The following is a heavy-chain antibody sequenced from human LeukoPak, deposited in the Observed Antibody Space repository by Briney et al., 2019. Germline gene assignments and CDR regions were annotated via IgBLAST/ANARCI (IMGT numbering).Heavy chain of an antibody. Sequence: GALEKVSCKASGYTFTNYALHWVRQAPGQRPEWMGWITAGNGNTKYSQNFQGRVTITRDTSASTAYMELSSLRSEDTAVYYCASLLGVRGVIRYYFDYWGQGTLVTVSS. CDR2: ITAGNGNT. V-gene: IGHV1-3*01. D-gene: IGHD3-10*01. CDR3: ASLLGVRGVIRYYFDY. J-gene: IGHJ4*02. CDR1: GYTFTNYA.